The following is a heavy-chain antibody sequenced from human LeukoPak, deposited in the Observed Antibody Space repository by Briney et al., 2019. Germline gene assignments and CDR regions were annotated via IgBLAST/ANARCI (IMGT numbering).Heavy chain of an antibody. CDR2: IKQDGSEK. CDR3: ARVSVRGVLPPYFDY. CDR1: GFTFSRNW. D-gene: IGHD3-10*01. Sequence: TGGSLRLSCAASGFTFSRNWMSWVRQAPGKGLEWVANIKQDGSEKCYVDSVKGRFTISRDNAKNSLYLQMNSLRAEDTAVYYCARVSVRGVLPPYFDYWGQGTLVTVSS. J-gene: IGHJ4*02. V-gene: IGHV3-7*01.